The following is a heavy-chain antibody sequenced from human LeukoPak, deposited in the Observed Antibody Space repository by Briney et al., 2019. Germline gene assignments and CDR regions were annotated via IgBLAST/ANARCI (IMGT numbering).Heavy chain of an antibody. J-gene: IGHJ4*02. Sequence: GGSLRLSCAASGFSFSDSYMSWIRHVPGKGLEWVSYISGSGVTLYYADSVKGRFIISRDNAKISVYLQMHGLGAADTALYFCARGEKMADYWGQGTLVTVSS. CDR1: GFSFSDSY. D-gene: IGHD5-24*01. CDR3: ARGEKMADY. V-gene: IGHV3-11*01. CDR2: ISGSGVTL.